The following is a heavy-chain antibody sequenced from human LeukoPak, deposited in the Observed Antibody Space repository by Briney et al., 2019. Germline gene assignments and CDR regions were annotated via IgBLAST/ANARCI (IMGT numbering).Heavy chain of an antibody. CDR1: GFTFSSYS. D-gene: IGHD3-16*02. J-gene: IGHJ3*02. Sequence: GGSLRLSCAASGFTFSSYSMNWVRQAPGKGLEWVSSISSSSTYIYYADSLKGRFTISRDNAKNSLYLQMNSLRAEDTAVYYCARALYYDYVWGSYPTQDAFDIWGQGTMVTVSS. V-gene: IGHV3-21*01. CDR2: ISSSSTYI. CDR3: ARALYYDYVWGSYPTQDAFDI.